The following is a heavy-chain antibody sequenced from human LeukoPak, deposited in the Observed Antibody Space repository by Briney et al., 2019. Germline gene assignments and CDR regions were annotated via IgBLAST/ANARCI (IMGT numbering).Heavy chain of an antibody. D-gene: IGHD2-21*02. CDR3: TRVTQPVVVTAIFDF. CDR1: GFTFSSYG. V-gene: IGHV3-30*02. J-gene: IGHJ4*02. CDR2: IRYDGSNK. Sequence: GGSLRLSCAASGFTFSSYGMHWVRQAPGKGLEWVAFIRYDGSNKYYADSVKGRFTISRDNSTNTLYLQMNSLRAEDTAVYYCTRVTQPVVVTAIFDFWGQGTLVTVSS.